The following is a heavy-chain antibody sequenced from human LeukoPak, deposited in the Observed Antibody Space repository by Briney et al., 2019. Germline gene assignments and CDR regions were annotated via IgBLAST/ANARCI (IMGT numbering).Heavy chain of an antibody. J-gene: IGHJ4*02. D-gene: IGHD6-19*01. CDR3: AKTTTGYSSGRYPGWPVDY. CDR2: INSDGSST. V-gene: IGHV3-74*01. Sequence: PGGSLRLSCAASGFTFSSYWMHRVRQAPGKGLVWVSRINSDGSSTNYADSVKGRFTISRDNSKNTVYLQMNSLRAEDTAVYYCAKTTTGYSSGRYPGWPVDYWGQGTLVTVSS. CDR1: GFTFSSYW.